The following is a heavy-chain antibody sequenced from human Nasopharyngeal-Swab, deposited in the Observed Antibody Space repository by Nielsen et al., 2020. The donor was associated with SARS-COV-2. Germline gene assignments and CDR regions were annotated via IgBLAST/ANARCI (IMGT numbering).Heavy chain of an antibody. CDR2: IKQDGSEK. D-gene: IGHD6-6*01. Sequence: GESLKISCAASGFTFSSYWMSWVRQAPGKGLEWVANIKQDGSEKYYVDSVKGRFTISRDNAKNSLYLQMNSLRAEDTAVYYCARDKKYSSSSFFYYYYMDVWGKGTTVTVSS. J-gene: IGHJ6*03. CDR1: GFTFSSYW. V-gene: IGHV3-7*03. CDR3: ARDKKYSSSSFFYYYYMDV.